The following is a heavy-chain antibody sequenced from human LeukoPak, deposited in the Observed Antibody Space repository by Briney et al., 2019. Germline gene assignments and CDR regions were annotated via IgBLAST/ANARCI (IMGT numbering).Heavy chain of an antibody. CDR3: ARDQAATHTQFRFCLN. CDR1: GYTFTSYG. J-gene: IGHJ4*02. Sequence: GASVKVSCKASGYTFTSYGISWVRQAPGQGLEWMGWISAYNGNTNFAQKLQGRVTMTTDTSTSTAYTALRSLRSDDTAVYYCARDQAATHTQFRFCLNWGQGTLVPVSS. V-gene: IGHV1-18*01. CDR2: ISAYNGNT. D-gene: IGHD3-9*01.